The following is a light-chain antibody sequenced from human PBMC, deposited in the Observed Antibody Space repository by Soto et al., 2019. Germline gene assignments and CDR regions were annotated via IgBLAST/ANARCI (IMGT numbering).Light chain of an antibody. J-gene: IGKJ1*01. V-gene: IGKV3-11*01. CDR2: DAS. CDR3: QQRSNWPWT. Sequence: EIVLTQSAVTLSLSPGERATLSCRASQSVSSYLAWYQQKPGQAPRLLIYDASNRATGIPARFSGSGSGTDFTLTISSLEPEDFAVYYCQQRSNWPWTFGEGTKVDIK. CDR1: QSVSSY.